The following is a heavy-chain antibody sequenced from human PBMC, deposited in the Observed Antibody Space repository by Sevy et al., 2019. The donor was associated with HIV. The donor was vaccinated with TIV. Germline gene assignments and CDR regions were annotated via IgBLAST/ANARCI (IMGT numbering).Heavy chain of an antibody. J-gene: IGHJ3*02. CDR3: ARGHCSSTSCYSVYAFDI. D-gene: IGHD2-2*02. V-gene: IGHV1-69*13. CDR1: GGTFSSYD. Sequence: ASVKVSCKASGGTFSSYDISWVRQAPGQGLEWMGGIIPIFGTANYAQKFQGRVSITADESTSTAYMELSSLRSEDTAVYYCARGHCSSTSCYSVYAFDIWGQGTMVTVSS. CDR2: IIPIFGTA.